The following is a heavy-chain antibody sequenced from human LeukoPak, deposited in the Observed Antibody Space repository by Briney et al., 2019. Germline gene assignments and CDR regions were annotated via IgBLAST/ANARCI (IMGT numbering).Heavy chain of an antibody. V-gene: IGHV3-66*01. CDR2: IYSGGST. CDR1: GFTVSSNY. CDR3: ACGRVSYDFWSGRGPNGMDV. D-gene: IGHD3-3*01. Sequence: PGGSLRLSCAASGFTVSSNYMSWVRQAPGKGLEWVSVIYSGGSTYYADSVKGRFTISRDNSKNTLYLQMNSLRAEDTAVYYCACGRVSYDFWSGRGPNGMDVWGQGTTVTVSS. J-gene: IGHJ6*02.